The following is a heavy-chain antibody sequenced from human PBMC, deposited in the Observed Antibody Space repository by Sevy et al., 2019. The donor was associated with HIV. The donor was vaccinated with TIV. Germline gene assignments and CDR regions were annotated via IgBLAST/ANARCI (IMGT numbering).Heavy chain of an antibody. CDR2: ISSNGGST. CDR1: GFTFSSYA. CDR3: VKDPGGCSGGSCYQTTGFLDY. J-gene: IGHJ4*02. V-gene: IGHV3-64D*06. Sequence: GGSLRLSCSASGFTFSSYAMHWVRQAPGKGLEYVSAISSNGGSTYYADSVKGRFTISRDNSKNTLYLQMGSLRAEDRAGYYCVKDPGGCSGGSCYQTTGFLDYWGQGTLVTVSS. D-gene: IGHD2-15*01.